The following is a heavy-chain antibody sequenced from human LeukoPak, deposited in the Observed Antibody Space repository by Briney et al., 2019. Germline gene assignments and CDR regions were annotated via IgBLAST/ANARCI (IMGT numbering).Heavy chain of an antibody. CDR2: ITGSGGTT. D-gene: IGHD5-12*01. J-gene: IGHJ4*02. CDR3: AKLWYNGYDNDY. Sequence: GGSLRLSCAASGFTFSSYAMSWVRQAPGKGLEWVSDITGSGGTTYYGDSVKGRFTISRDNSKNTLYLQMNSLRAEDTAVYYCAKLWYNGYDNDYWGQGTLVTVSS. V-gene: IGHV3-23*01. CDR1: GFTFSSYA.